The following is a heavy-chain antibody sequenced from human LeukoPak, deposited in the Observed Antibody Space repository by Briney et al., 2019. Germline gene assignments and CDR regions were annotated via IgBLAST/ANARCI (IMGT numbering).Heavy chain of an antibody. CDR1: SYSISSGSY. V-gene: IGHV4-38-2*01. CDR3: ARVTYVDDMLYQYFDH. CDR2: ILHSGNS. D-gene: IGHD4-17*01. J-gene: IGHJ1*01. Sequence: SETLSLTCAVSSYSISSGSYWGWIRQSPGKGLEWVGSILHSGNSYYNPSLKSRLTMSVDTSKNQFSLKLTSVTAADTALYYCARVTYVDDMLYQYFDHWGQGILVTVSS.